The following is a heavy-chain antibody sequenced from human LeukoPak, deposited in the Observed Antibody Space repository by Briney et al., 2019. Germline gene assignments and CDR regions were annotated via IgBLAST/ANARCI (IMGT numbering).Heavy chain of an antibody. D-gene: IGHD2-2*02. V-gene: IGHV1-69*04. J-gene: IGHJ4*02. CDR1: GGTFSSYA. Sequence: GSSVKVSCKASGGTFSSYAIRWVRQAPGQGLEWMGRIIPILGIANYAQKFQGRVTITADKSTSTAYMELSSLRSEDTAVYYCARVELGYCSSTSCYTPYYFDYWGQGTLVTVSS. CDR3: ARVELGYCSSTSCYTPYYFDY. CDR2: IIPILGIA.